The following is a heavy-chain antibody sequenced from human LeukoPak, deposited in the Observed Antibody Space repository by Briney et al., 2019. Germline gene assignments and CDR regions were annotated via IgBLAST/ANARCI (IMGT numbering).Heavy chain of an antibody. Sequence: GESLKIPCKASGYTFTSYWIGWVRQMPEKGLEWMGIIYPGDSYSPSFQGQVTISADKSISTAYLQWSSLKASDTAMYYCARHVDHYDSGGYLADYWGQGILVTVSS. J-gene: IGHJ4*02. V-gene: IGHV5-51*01. D-gene: IGHD3-22*01. CDR1: GYTFTSYW. CDR2: IYPGDS. CDR3: ARHVDHYDSGGYLADY.